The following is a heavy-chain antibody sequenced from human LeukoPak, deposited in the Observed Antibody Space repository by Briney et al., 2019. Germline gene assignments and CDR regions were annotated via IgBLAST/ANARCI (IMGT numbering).Heavy chain of an antibody. V-gene: IGHV4-59*01. D-gene: IGHD6-19*01. Sequence: SETLSLTCTVSGGFISAYSWNWIRRPPGKGLEWIGYIYYSGSTNYSPSLKSRVTISVDTSQNQFSLNLRSVTAADTAVYYCARGGSGWDSDLDYWGQGALVTVSS. CDR1: GGFISAYS. CDR2: IYYSGST. CDR3: ARGGSGWDSDLDY. J-gene: IGHJ4*02.